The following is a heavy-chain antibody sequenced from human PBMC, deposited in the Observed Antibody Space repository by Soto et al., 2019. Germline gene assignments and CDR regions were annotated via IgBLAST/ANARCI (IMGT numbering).Heavy chain of an antibody. Sequence: QVQLVQSGAEVKKPGSSVKVSCKVSGGTFSKYTINWVRQAPGQGLEWMAGIIPIYGTANYAQKFQGRISVTVDESTTTAYMELRGLRSDDTDVYYCARDRDGYNYWYFDLWGRGSQITVSS. CDR1: GGTFSKYT. J-gene: IGHJ2*01. D-gene: IGHD5-12*01. CDR3: ARDRDGYNYWYFDL. CDR2: IIPIYGTA. V-gene: IGHV1-69*01.